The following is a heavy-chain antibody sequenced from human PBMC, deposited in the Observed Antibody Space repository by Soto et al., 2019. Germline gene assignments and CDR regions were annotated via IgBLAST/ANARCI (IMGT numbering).Heavy chain of an antibody. J-gene: IGHJ4*02. V-gene: IGHV4-59*01. CDR2: IYYSGNT. CDR1: TGSIGSYY. CDR3: ARGRYYDTSGYYLIINYFDY. D-gene: IGHD3-22*01. Sequence: SETLSLTCTVSTGSIGSYYWSWIRQPPGKGLEWIGYIYYSGNTNYNPSLKSRVTISVDTSKNQFSLKMSSVTAADTAVYYCARGRYYDTSGYYLIINYFDYWGQGTLVTGSS.